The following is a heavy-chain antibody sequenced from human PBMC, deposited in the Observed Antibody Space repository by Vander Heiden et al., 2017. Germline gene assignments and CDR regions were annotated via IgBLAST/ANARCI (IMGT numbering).Heavy chain of an antibody. Sequence: EVQLAESGGGLVKPGGSLRLSCAASGFTFSSYSMNWVRQAPGKGLEWVSFISTTSTYTYYADSVKGRFTISRDNAKNSLCLQLNSLRAEDTAVYYCAREHGRRYFGFDYWGQGTLVTVSS. CDR3: AREHGRRYFGFDY. V-gene: IGHV3-21*06. CDR2: ISTTSTYT. J-gene: IGHJ4*02. D-gene: IGHD3-9*01. CDR1: GFTFSSYS.